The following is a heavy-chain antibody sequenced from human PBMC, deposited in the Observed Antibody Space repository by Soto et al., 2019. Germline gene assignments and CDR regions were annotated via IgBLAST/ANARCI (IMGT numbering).Heavy chain of an antibody. CDR3: ASKFGGLRSCFDP. V-gene: IGHV4-4*02. CDR1: GATISGRVW. D-gene: IGHD2-15*01. Sequence: SETLSRPWTVFGATISGRVWLSWVRKHPGKGLEWIGEIYPGRNTNYNPYLKSRAIISLDKSKTQFSLTLTSVTAADPAIYYCASKFGGLRSCFDPWGQRTLVTFSS. J-gene: IGHJ5*02. CDR2: IYPGRNT.